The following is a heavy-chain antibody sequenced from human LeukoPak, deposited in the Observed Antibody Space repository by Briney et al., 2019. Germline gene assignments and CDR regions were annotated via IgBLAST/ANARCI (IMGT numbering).Heavy chain of an antibody. CDR2: ISGSGAST. Sequence: PGGSLRLSCAASGFSFNGFAMTWVRQAPGKGLEWVSSISGSGASTFYADSVKGRFTLSKDTSSNTVFLQMASLRAEDTAVYYCAKGSRGYIHYYLDYWGQGTHVTVSS. CDR3: AKGSRGYIHYYLDY. D-gene: IGHD5-18*01. CDR1: GFSFNGFA. J-gene: IGHJ4*02. V-gene: IGHV3-23*01.